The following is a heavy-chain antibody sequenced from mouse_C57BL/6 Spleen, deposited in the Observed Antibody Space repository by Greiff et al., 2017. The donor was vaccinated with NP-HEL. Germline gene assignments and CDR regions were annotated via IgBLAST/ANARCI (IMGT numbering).Heavy chain of an antibody. CDR3: ARGDGYYLYAMDY. J-gene: IGHJ4*01. CDR1: GFTFSDYG. D-gene: IGHD2-3*01. CDR2: ISSGSSTI. V-gene: IGHV5-17*01. Sequence: EVKLMESGGGLVKPGGSLKLSCAASGFTFSDYGMHWVRQAPEKGLEWVAYISSGSSTIYYADTVKGRFTISRDNAKNTLFLQMTSLRSEDTAMYYCARGDGYYLYAMDYWGQGTSVTVSS.